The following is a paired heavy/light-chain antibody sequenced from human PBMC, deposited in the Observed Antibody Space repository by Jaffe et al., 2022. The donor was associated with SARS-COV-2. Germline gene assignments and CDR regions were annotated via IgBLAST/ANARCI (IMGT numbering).Heavy chain of an antibody. D-gene: IGHD3-3*01. Sequence: QVQLVQSGAEVKKPGSSVKVSCKASGGTFSSYTISWVRQAPGQGLEWMGRIIPILGIANYAQKFQGRVTITADKSTSTAYMELSSLRSEDTAVYYCAGSIFGVVIPDPLGYYGMDVWGQGTTVTVSS. J-gene: IGHJ6*02. CDR1: GGTFSSYT. V-gene: IGHV1-69*02. CDR2: IIPILGIA. CDR3: AGSIFGVVIPDPLGYYGMDV.
Light chain of an antibody. CDR3: QQYDNLSWT. Sequence: DIQMTQSPSSLSASVGDRVTITCQASQDISNYLNWYQQKPGKAPKLLIYDASNLETGVPSRFSGSGSGTDFTFTISSLQPEDIATYYCQQYDNLSWTFGQGTKVEIK. CDR1: QDISNY. J-gene: IGKJ1*01. CDR2: DAS. V-gene: IGKV1-33*01.